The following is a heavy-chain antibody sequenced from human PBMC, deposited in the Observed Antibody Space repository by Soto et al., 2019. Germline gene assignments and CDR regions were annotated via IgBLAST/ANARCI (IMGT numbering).Heavy chain of an antibody. CDR1: GFSLSTTGVA. V-gene: IGHV2-5*02. D-gene: IGHD1-1*01. CDR2: IYWDDDK. J-gene: IGHJ4*02. Sequence: QITLKESGPTLVRPTQTLTLTCTFSGFSLSTTGVAVGWISQPPGEALEWLALIYWDDDKRYRPSLKSRLTITKDTYKKQVVLTMTNMDPVDTATYYCAHRTTKASGIDYWGQGTLVTVSS. CDR3: AHRTTKASGIDY.